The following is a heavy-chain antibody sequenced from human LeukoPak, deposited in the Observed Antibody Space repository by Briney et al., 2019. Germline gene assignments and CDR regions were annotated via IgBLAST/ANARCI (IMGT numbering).Heavy chain of an antibody. CDR1: GLALSTYD. D-gene: IGHD2/OR15-2a*01. CDR2: VSYDGSNK. V-gene: IGHV3-30*19. CDR3: ARGGGSFHDY. J-gene: IGHJ4*02. Sequence: TGGSLRLSCAASGLALSTYDMHWVRQAPGKGLEWVAVVSYDGSNKYYADSVKGRFTISRDNSRNTLYLQMNSLRPDDTAVYYCARGGGSFHDYWGQGTLVTVSS.